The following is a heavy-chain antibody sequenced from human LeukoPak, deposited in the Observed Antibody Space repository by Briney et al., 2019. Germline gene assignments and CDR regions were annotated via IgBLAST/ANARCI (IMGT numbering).Heavy chain of an antibody. D-gene: IGHD3-3*01. J-gene: IGHJ3*01. CDR1: GGSISSYY. Sequence: SETLSLTCTVSGGSISSYYWSWIRQPPGKGLEWIGYIYYSGSTNYNPSLKSRVTISVDTSKNQFSLKLTSVTAADTAVYYCARGSYYDFWSGSSGGGFDLWGQGTMVTVSS. CDR2: IYYSGST. CDR3: ARGSYYDFWSGSSGGGFDL. V-gene: IGHV4-59*12.